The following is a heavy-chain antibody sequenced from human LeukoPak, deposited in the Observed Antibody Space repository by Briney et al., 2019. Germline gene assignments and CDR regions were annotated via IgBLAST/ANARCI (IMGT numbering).Heavy chain of an antibody. J-gene: IGHJ4*02. V-gene: IGHV3-33*06. CDR1: GFTFSSYG. CDR2: IWYDGSNK. D-gene: IGHD2-2*01. Sequence: GGSLRLSCAASGFTFSSYGMHWVRQAPGKGLEWVAVIWYDGSNKYYADPAKGRFTISRDNSKNTLYLQMNSLRAEDTAVYYCAKDQDIVVVPAAQAERGGFDYWGQGTLVTVSS. CDR3: AKDQDIVVVPAAQAERGGFDY.